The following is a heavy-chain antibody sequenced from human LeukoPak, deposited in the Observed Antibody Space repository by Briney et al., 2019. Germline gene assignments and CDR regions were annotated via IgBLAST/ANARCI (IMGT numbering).Heavy chain of an antibody. D-gene: IGHD3/OR15-3a*01. CDR1: GGSISSYY. CDR2: IYYSGST. J-gene: IGHJ4*02. CDR3: ARSWGLGLYYFDC. Sequence: SETLSLTCTVSGGSISSYYWSWIRQPPGKGLEWIGYIYYSGSTKYNPSLKSRVTISVDISKNQFSLNLSSVTAADTAVYYCARSWGLGLYYFDCWGQGTLVTVSS. V-gene: IGHV4-59*01.